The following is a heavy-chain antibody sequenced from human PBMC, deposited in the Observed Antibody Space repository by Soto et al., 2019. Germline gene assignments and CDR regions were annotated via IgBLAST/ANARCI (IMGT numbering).Heavy chain of an antibody. CDR3: ARDLRYGDFESYGMDV. CDR1: GGSISSSDYY. Sequence: TSETLSLTCTVSGGSISSSDYYWSWIRQPPGKGLEWIGYIYYSGSTYYNPSLKSRVTISVDTSKNQFSLKLSSVTAADTAVYYCARDLRYGDFESYGMDVWGQGTTVTVSS. D-gene: IGHD4-17*01. J-gene: IGHJ6*02. V-gene: IGHV4-30-4*01. CDR2: IYYSGST.